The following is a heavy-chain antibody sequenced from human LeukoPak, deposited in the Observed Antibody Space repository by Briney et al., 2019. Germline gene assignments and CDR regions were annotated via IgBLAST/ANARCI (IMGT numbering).Heavy chain of an antibody. CDR1: GYTFTGYY. CDR3: ARDVVVVVPAVPYYYYYMDV. CDR2: INPNSGNT. V-gene: IGHV1-18*04. D-gene: IGHD2-2*01. J-gene: IGHJ6*03. Sequence: ASVKVSCKASGYTFTGYYMHWVRQAPGQGLEWMGWINPNSGNTNYAQKLQGRVTMTTDTSTSTAYMELRSLRSDDTAVYYCARDVVVVVPAVPYYYYYMDVWGKGTTVTVSS.